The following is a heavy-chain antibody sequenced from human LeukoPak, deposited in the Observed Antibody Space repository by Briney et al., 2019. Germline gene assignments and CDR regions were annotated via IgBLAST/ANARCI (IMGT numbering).Heavy chain of an antibody. Sequence: SETLSLTCTVSGGSISSYYWSWIRHPPGKGLEWIGYIYYSGSTNYDPSIKSRVTISVDTSKNQFSLKLSSVTAADTAVYYCARGMTQEYYYYYYYMDVWGKGTTVTVSS. V-gene: IGHV4-59*01. CDR1: GGSISSYY. CDR2: IYYSGST. J-gene: IGHJ6*03. CDR3: ARGMTQEYYYYYYYMDV.